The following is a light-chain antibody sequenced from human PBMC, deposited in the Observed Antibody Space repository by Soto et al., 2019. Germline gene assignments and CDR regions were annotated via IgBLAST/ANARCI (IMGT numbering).Light chain of an antibody. Sequence: AFTQTTIPLSLSPVEPDTLSCRSIQSVSSSYLAWYQQKPGQAPRLLIYGAYTRATGIPVRFSGSGSGTDFTLTISSLEPEDFAVYYFQQRSNGNPLKFGQGTRLEIK. J-gene: IGKJ5*01. CDR2: GAY. V-gene: IGKV3D-20*02. CDR1: QSVSSSY. CDR3: QQRSNGNPLK.